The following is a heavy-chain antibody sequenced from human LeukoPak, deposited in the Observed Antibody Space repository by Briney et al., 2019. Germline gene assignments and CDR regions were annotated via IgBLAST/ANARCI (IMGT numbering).Heavy chain of an antibody. Sequence: GGSLRLSCAASGFIFSNYAMTWVRQAPGKGLEWVSSNGSTIDYADSVKGRFTISRDNSKNTLYLQMNSLRAEDTAVYYCVRDSSFGDDSTACDYWGQGALVTVSS. D-gene: IGHD4-17*01. V-gene: IGHV3-23*05. J-gene: IGHJ4*02. CDR1: GFIFSNYA. CDR3: VRDSSFGDDSTACDY. CDR2: NGSTI.